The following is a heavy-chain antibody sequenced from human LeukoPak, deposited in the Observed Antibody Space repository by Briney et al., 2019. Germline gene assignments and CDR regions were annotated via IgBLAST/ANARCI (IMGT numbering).Heavy chain of an antibody. CDR3: ARDLGWLQSDY. J-gene: IGHJ4*02. Sequence: SETLSLTCTVSGGSISSGDYYWSWIRQPPGKGLEWIGYIYYSGSTYYNPSLKSRVTISVDTSKNQFSLKLSSVTAADTAVYYCARDLGWLQSDYWGQGTLVTVSS. V-gene: IGHV4-30-4*08. CDR2: IYYSGST. CDR1: GGSISSGDYY. D-gene: IGHD5-24*01.